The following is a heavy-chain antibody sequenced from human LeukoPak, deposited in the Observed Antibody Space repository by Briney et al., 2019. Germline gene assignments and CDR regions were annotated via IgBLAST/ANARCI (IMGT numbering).Heavy chain of an antibody. CDR2: ISSSSSYI. D-gene: IGHD2-15*01. J-gene: IGHJ5*02. CDR1: GFTFSSYS. CDR3: ARALPNKDIVVVVAAKPNWFDP. V-gene: IGHV3-21*01. Sequence: PGGSLRLSRAASGFTFSSYSMNWVRQAPGKGLEWASSISSSSSYIYYADSVKGRFTISRDNAKNSLYLQMNSLRAEDTAVYYCARALPNKDIVVVVAAKPNWFDPWGQGTLVTVSS.